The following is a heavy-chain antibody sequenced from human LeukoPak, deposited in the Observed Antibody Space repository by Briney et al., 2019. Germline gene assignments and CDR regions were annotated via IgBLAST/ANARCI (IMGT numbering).Heavy chain of an antibody. D-gene: IGHD1-26*01. CDR3: AKDTASGSWFYFDY. CDR1: GFTFDDYA. V-gene: IGHV3-9*01. Sequence: GGSLRLSCAASGFTFDDYAMHWVRQAPGKGLEWVSGISWNSGSIGYADSVKGRFTISRDNAKNSLYLQMSSLRAEDTALYYCAKDTASGSWFYFDYWGQGTLVTVSS. CDR2: ISWNSGSI. J-gene: IGHJ4*02.